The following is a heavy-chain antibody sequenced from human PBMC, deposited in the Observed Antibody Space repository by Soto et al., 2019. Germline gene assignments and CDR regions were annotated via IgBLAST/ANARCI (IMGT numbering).Heavy chain of an antibody. D-gene: IGHD2-2*01. CDR1: GFTFSSYA. CDR3: AKEAIVVVPAARLPSFDP. J-gene: IGHJ5*02. Sequence: EVQLLESGGGLVQPGGALRLSCAASGFTFSSYAMSWVRQAPGKGLEWVSAISGSGGSTYYADSVKGLFTSSRDNSKNPLYLQMNSLRAEDTAVYYCAKEAIVVVPAARLPSFDPWGQGTLVTVSS. V-gene: IGHV3-23*01. CDR2: ISGSGGST.